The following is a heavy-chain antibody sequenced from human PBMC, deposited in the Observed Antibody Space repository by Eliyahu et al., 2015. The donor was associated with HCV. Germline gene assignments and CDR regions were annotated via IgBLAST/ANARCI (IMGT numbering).Heavy chain of an antibody. CDR3: ARDIGSHDSSGYVSGAFDI. J-gene: IGHJ3*02. V-gene: IGHV3-33*01. CDR1: GFXFXSDG. D-gene: IGHD3-22*01. CDR2: IWYDGSNK. Sequence: QVQLVESGGGVVQPGRSLRLSXAXSGFXFXSDGMHWVRQAPGKGVGWVAVIWYDGSNKYYADSVKGRFTISRDNSKNTLYLQMNSLRAEDTAVYYCARDIGSHDSSGYVSGAFDIWGQGTMVTVSS.